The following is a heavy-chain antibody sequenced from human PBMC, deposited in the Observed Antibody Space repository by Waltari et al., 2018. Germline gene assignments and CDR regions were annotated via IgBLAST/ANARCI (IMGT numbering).Heavy chain of an antibody. Sequence: QVQLQESGPGLVKPSETLSLTCTVPGGSISSHYWSWIRQPPGKGLEWIGYIYYSGSTNYNPSLKSRVTISVDTSKNQFSLKLSSVTAADTAVYYCARDVGFGDYIWGSYPYWGQGTLVTVSS. CDR2: IYYSGST. CDR3: ARDVGFGDYIWGSYPY. V-gene: IGHV4-59*11. D-gene: IGHD3-16*02. CDR1: GGSISSHY. J-gene: IGHJ4*02.